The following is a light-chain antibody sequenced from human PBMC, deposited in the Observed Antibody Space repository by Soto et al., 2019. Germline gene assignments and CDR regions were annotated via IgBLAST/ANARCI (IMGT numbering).Light chain of an antibody. CDR2: GAS. Sequence: DIQLTQSPSLLSASVGDRVTITCRASQGICSYLAWYQQRPGKAPKLLIYGASTLRPGGASRFSGSGSGTEFTLTISSLQPEDFATYFCQQLNTFPPFFTFGPGTKVDIK. CDR1: QGICSY. J-gene: IGKJ3*01. CDR3: QQLNTFPPFFT. V-gene: IGKV1-9*01.